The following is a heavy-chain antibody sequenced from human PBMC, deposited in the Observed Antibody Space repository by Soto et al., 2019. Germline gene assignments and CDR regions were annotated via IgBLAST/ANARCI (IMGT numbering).Heavy chain of an antibody. D-gene: IGHD6-13*01. CDR2: ISYDGSNK. V-gene: IGHV3-30*04. J-gene: IGHJ4*02. CDR3: ARDKMGSSWYYFDY. CDR1: GFTFSSYA. Sequence: GGSLRLSCAASGFTFSSYAMHWVRQAPGKGLEWVAVISYDGSNKYYADSVKGRFTISRDNSKNTLYLQINSLRAEDTAVYYCARDKMGSSWYYFDYWGQGTLVTVSS.